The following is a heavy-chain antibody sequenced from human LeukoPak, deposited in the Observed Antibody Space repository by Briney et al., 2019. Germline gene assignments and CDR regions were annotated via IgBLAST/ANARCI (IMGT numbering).Heavy chain of an antibody. V-gene: IGHV3-9*01. J-gene: IGHJ4*02. CDR3: AKARAGWYESGSVDY. Sequence: PGGSLRLSCAASGFTFHDYAMHWVRQSPGKGLKWVSGIGWNSGSIGYADSVKGRFTISRDNGKNSLYLQMNSLRAEDTALYYCAKARAGWYESGSVDYWGQGTLVIVSS. CDR2: IGWNSGSI. D-gene: IGHD6-19*01. CDR1: GFTFHDYA.